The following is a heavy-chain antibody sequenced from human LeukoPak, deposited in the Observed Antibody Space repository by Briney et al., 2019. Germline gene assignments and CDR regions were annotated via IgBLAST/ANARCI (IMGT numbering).Heavy chain of an antibody. J-gene: IGHJ6*02. CDR2: ISGSGGST. CDR1: GFTFSSYA. D-gene: IGHD2-2*01. V-gene: IGHV3-23*01. CDR3: AKEDIVVVPAATNYYYYGMDA. Sequence: GGSLRLSCAASGFTFSSYAMSWVRQAPGKGLEWVSAISGSGGSTYYADSVKGRFTISRDNSKNTLYLQMNSLRAEDTAVYYCAKEDIVVVPAATNYYYYGMDAWGQGTTVTVSS.